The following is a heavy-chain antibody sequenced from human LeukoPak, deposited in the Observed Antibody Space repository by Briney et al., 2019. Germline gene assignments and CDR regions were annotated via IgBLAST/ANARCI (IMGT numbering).Heavy chain of an antibody. Sequence: SETLSLTCTVSGGSISSSSYYWGWIRQPPGKELEWIGNINYSGSIYYNPSLKSRLTISVDTSKNLFSLKLSSVTAADTAVYYCARVVGYCSGGSCFSDYYFDYWGQGTLVTVS. D-gene: IGHD2-15*01. CDR2: INYSGSI. CDR3: ARVVGYCSGGSCFSDYYFDY. J-gene: IGHJ4*02. V-gene: IGHV4-39*01. CDR1: GGSISSSSYY.